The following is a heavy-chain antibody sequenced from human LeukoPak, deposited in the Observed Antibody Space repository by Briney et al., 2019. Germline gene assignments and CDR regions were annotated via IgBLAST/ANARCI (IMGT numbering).Heavy chain of an antibody. CDR3: AKDGDQYYHSSGYYGHFAY. J-gene: IGHJ4*02. V-gene: IGHV3-23*01. CDR1: GFTFSSYA. Sequence: GGSLRLPRAASGFTFSSYAMSWVRQAPGKGLEWISTIGGSGGITYYADSVNGRFTISRDNSKNSLHLQMNSLRAEDTAVYYCAKDGDQYYHSSGYYGHFAYWGQGTLVTVSS. CDR2: IGGSGGIT. D-gene: IGHD3-22*01.